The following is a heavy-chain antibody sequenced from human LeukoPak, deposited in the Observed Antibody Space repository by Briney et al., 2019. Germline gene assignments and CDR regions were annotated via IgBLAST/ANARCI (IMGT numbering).Heavy chain of an antibody. CDR3: AKDRSRHPFSPSGFLDY. CDR2: ISGSDGST. D-gene: IGHD3-3*01. V-gene: IGHV3-23*01. J-gene: IGHJ4*02. CDR1: GFTFSSYA. Sequence: PGGTLRLSCAASGFTFSSYAMSWVRQAPGKGLEWVSGISGSDGSTYYADSVKGRFTISRENSKNTLYLQMNSLRAEDTAVYYCAKDRSRHPFSPSGFLDYWGQGTLVTVSS.